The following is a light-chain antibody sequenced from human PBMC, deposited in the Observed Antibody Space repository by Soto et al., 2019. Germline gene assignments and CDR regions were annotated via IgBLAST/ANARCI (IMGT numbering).Light chain of an antibody. CDR3: QQYHNLLS. CDR1: QDISNY. J-gene: IGKJ2*01. V-gene: IGKV1-33*01. Sequence: DIQMTQSPSSLSASVGDRVTITCQASQDISNYLNWYQQKPGKAPQVLIYDASNLETGVPSRFSGSGSGTDFTFTISSLRPEDIATYYCQQYHNLLSFGQGTKLEI. CDR2: DAS.